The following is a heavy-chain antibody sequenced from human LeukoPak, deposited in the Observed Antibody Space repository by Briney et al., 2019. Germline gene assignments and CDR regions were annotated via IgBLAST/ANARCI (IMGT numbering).Heavy chain of an antibody. D-gene: IGHD3-9*01. V-gene: IGHV1-8*01. Sequence: ASVKVSCKASGYTFTSYDINWGRQATGQGLEWMGWMNPNSGNTGYAQKFQGRVTMTRNTSISTAYMELSSLRSEDTAVYYCASSPYFDWLPRYYYYGMDVWGQGTTVTVSS. CDR1: GYTFTSYD. CDR2: MNPNSGNT. J-gene: IGHJ6*02. CDR3: ASSPYFDWLPRYYYYGMDV.